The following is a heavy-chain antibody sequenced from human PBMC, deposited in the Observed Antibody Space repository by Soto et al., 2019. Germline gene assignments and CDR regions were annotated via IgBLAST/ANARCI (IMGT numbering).Heavy chain of an antibody. D-gene: IGHD2-2*02. CDR2: IIPIFGTA. J-gene: IGHJ6*02. V-gene: IGHV1-69*13. Sequence: SVKVSCKASGGTFSSYAISWVRQAPGQGLEWMGGIIPIFGTANYAQKFQGRVTITADESTSTAYMELSSLRSEDTAVYYCARDQYCSSTSCYTKGYYYYGMDVWGQGTTVNVSS. CDR1: GGTFSSYA. CDR3: ARDQYCSSTSCYTKGYYYYGMDV.